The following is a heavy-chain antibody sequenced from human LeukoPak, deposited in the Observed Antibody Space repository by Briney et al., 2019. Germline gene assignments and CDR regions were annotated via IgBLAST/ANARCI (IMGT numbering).Heavy chain of an antibody. J-gene: IGHJ4*02. CDR1: GGSVSSGTFH. D-gene: IGHD2/OR15-2a*01. CDR3: ARHSTTDLYSFDF. V-gene: IGHV4-61*01. Sequence: SETLSLTCTVSGGSVSSGTFHWTWIRQPPGKGLEWIGYIYYSGSTNYNPSLKSRVTMSVDTSKKQFSLKLSSVTAADTAVYFCARHSTTDLYSFDFWGQGTLVTVSS. CDR2: IYYSGST.